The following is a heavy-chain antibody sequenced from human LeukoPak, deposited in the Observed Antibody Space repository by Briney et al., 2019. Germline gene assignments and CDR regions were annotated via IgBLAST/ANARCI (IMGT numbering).Heavy chain of an antibody. CDR3: AKSYYYGSGSYYNGAPFDY. J-gene: IGHJ4*02. Sequence: GGSLRLSCAASGFTFSSYAMSWVRQAPGKGLEGFSAISGSGGSTYYADSVKGRFTISRDNSKNTLYLQMNSLRAEDTAVYYCAKSYYYGSGSYYNGAPFDYWGQGTLVTVSS. CDR2: ISGSGGST. CDR1: GFTFSSYA. D-gene: IGHD3-10*01. V-gene: IGHV3-23*01.